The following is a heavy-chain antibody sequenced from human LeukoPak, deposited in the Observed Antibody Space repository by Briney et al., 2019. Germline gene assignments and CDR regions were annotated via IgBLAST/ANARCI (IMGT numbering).Heavy chain of an antibody. CDR2: IIPILGIA. CDR3: ARMRDLGPFDI. Sequence: ASVRVSCKASGGTFSSYTISWVRQAPGQGLEWMGRIIPILGIANYAQKFQGRVTITADKSTSTAYMELSSLRSEDTAVYYCARMRDLGPFDIWGEGTMVTVSS. D-gene: IGHD3-10*01. CDR1: GGTFSSYT. J-gene: IGHJ3*02. V-gene: IGHV1-69*02.